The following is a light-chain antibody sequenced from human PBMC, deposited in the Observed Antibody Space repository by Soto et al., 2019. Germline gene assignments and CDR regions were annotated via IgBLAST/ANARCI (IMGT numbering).Light chain of an antibody. CDR3: GTWDSSLSAYV. Sequence: QCVLTQPPSVSAAPGQKVTISCSGSSSNIGNNYVSWYQQLPGTAPKLLIYENNKRPSGIPDRFSGSKSGTSATLGITGLQTGDEADYYCGTWDSSLSAYVVGTGTKLTVL. CDR1: SSNIGNNY. V-gene: IGLV1-51*02. J-gene: IGLJ1*01. CDR2: ENN.